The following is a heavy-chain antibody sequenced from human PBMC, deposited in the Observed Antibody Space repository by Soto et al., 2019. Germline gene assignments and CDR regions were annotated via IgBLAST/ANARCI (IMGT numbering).Heavy chain of an antibody. Sequence: QVQLVQSGAEVKKPGSSVKVSCKASGGTFSSYAISWVRQAPGQGLEWMGGIIPIFGTANYAQKFQGRVTITADKSTSTAYMELSSLRSEDTAVYYCARDNGGYYDISGYDAFDIWGQGTMVTVSS. CDR3: ARDNGGYYDISGYDAFDI. CDR2: IIPIFGTA. V-gene: IGHV1-69*06. J-gene: IGHJ3*02. D-gene: IGHD3-22*01. CDR1: GGTFSSYA.